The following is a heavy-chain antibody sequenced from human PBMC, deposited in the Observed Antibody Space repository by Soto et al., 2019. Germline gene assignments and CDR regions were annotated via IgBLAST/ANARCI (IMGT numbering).Heavy chain of an antibody. D-gene: IGHD6-13*01. CDR3: ARGSSPVDFDY. Sequence: ASVKVSCKASGYTFTSYGISWVRQAPGQGLEWVGWINSYNGNTNYAQRLQGRVTMTTDTSTSTANMELRSLRSDDTAVYYCARGSSPVDFDYWGQGTLVTVSS. J-gene: IGHJ4*02. V-gene: IGHV1-18*01. CDR1: GYTFTSYG. CDR2: INSYNGNT.